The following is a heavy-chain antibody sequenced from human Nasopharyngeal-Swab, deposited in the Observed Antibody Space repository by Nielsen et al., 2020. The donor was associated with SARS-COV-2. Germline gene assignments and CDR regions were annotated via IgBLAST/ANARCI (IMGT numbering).Heavy chain of an antibody. J-gene: IGHJ4*02. D-gene: IGHD5-18*01. CDR1: GFTVSSNY. Sequence: GESLKISCAASGFTVSSNYMSWVRQAPGKGLEWVSVIYSGGSTYYADSVKGRFTISRDNSKNTLYLQMNSLSAEDTAVYYCARDGSGYSYGLLDYWGQGTLVTVSS. CDR3: ARDGSGYSYGLLDY. V-gene: IGHV3-66*01. CDR2: IYSGGST.